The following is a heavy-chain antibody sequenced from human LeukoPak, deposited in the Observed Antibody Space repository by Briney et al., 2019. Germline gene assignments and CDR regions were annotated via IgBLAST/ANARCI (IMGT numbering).Heavy chain of an antibody. J-gene: IGHJ4*02. D-gene: IGHD4-17*01. CDR3: AREGLYGDYVWSLDY. V-gene: IGHV4-61*01. CDR2: IYYSGST. CDR1: GGSVSSGSYY. Sequence: SETLSLTCTVSGGSVSSGSYYWSWIRQPPGKGLEWIGYIYYSGSTNYNPSLKSRVTMSVDTSKNQFSLKLSSVAAADTAVYYCAREGLYGDYVWSLDYWGQGTLVTVSS.